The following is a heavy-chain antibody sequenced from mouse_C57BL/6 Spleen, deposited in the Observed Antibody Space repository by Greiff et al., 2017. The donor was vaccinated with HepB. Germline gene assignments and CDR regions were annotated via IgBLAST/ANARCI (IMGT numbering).Heavy chain of an antibody. CDR2: IDPEDGDT. CDR1: GFNIKDYY. J-gene: IGHJ2*01. D-gene: IGHD2-4*01. V-gene: IGHV14-1*01. CDR3: TTHMITTRDYFDY. Sequence: EVQLQQSGAELVRPGASVKLSCTASGFNIKDYYMHWVKQRPEQGLEWIARIDPEDGDTEYAPKFQGKATMTADTSSNTAYLQLSSLTSEDTAVYYCTTHMITTRDYFDYWGQGTTLTVAS.